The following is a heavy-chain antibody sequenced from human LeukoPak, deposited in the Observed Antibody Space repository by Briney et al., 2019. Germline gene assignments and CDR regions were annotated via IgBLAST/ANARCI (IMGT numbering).Heavy chain of an antibody. CDR1: GFTFSRYD. D-gene: IGHD6-6*01. CDR2: ICTAGEI. V-gene: IGHV3-13*01. J-gene: IGHJ4*02. CDR3: ARGRDSSSSYPGY. Sequence: GGSLRLSCAASGFTFSRYDMHWVRQPAGKGVEWVSGICTAGEIYYPGSVTGGFTISRGNVKNSLYLQMNSLRAEDTAVYYCARGRDSSSSYPGYWGQGTLVTVSS.